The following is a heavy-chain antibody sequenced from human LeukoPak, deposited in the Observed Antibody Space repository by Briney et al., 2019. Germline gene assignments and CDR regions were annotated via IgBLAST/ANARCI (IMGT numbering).Heavy chain of an antibody. Sequence: GGSLRLSCAASGFTFSSYSMNWVRQAPGKGLEWVSYISSSSSTIYYADSVKGRFTISRDNAKNSLYLQMNSLRAEDTAVYYCALFDFVWLLDRDYWGQGTLVTVSS. V-gene: IGHV3-48*01. J-gene: IGHJ4*02. CDR2: ISSSSSTI. CDR3: ALFDFVWLLDRDY. D-gene: IGHD3-9*01. CDR1: GFTFSSYS.